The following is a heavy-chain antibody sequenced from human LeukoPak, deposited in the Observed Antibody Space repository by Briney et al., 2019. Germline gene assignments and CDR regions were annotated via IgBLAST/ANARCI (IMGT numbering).Heavy chain of an antibody. V-gene: IGHV1-24*01. J-gene: IGHJ6*02. CDR2: FDPEDGET. CDR1: GYTLTELS. CDR3: ATDLYGSGSHYYYYGMDV. Sequence: ASVKVSCKVSGYTLTELSMHWVRQAPGKGLEWMGGFDPEDGETIYAQKFQGRVTMTEDTSTDTAYMELSSLRSEDTAVYYCATDLYGSGSHYYYYGMDVWGQGTTVTVSS. D-gene: IGHD3-10*01.